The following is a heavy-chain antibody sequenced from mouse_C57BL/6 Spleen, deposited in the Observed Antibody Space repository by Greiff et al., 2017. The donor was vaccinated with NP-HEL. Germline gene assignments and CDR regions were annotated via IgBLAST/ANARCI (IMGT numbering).Heavy chain of an antibody. V-gene: IGHV1-74*01. D-gene: IGHD1-1*01. CDR1: GYTFTSYW. CDR3: AIRVYYCGSSSLYFDV. Sequence: QVQLQQPGAELVKPGASVKVSCKASGYTFTSYWMHWVKQRPGQGLEWIGRIHPSDSDTNYNQKFKGKATLTVDKSSSTAYMQLSSLTSEDSAVYYCAIRVYYCGSSSLYFDVWGTGTTVTVSS. CDR2: IHPSDSDT. J-gene: IGHJ1*03.